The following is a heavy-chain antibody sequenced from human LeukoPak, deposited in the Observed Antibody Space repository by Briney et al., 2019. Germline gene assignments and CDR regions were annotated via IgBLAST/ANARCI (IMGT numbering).Heavy chain of an antibody. CDR2: IYYSGST. V-gene: IGHV4-59*08. Sequence: SETLSLTCTVAGGSISSYYWSWIRQPPGKGLEWIGYIYYSGSTNYNPSLKSRVTISVDTSKNQFSLKLSSVTAADTAVYYSARRDLFYWYFDLWGRGTLVTVSS. CDR3: ARRDLFYWYFDL. D-gene: IGHD2-21*01. J-gene: IGHJ2*01. CDR1: GGSISSYY.